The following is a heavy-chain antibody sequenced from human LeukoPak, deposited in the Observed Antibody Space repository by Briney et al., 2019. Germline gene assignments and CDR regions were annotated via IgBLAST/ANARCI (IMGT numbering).Heavy chain of an antibody. CDR2: IIPIFGTA. CDR1: GGTFSSYA. CDR3: ARALVVVPAATLYMDV. Sequence: GSSVKVSCKASGGTFSSYAISWVRQAPGQGLEWMERIIPIFGTANYAQKFQGRVTITTDESTSTAYMELSSLRSEDTAVYYCARALVVVPAATLYMDVWGKGTTVTVSS. J-gene: IGHJ6*03. D-gene: IGHD2-2*01. V-gene: IGHV1-69*05.